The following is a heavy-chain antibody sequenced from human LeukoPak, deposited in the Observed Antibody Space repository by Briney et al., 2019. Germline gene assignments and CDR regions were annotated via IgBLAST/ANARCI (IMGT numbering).Heavy chain of an antibody. Sequence: ASVKVSCKASGYTFTSYCMHWVRQAPGQGLEWMGIINPSGGSTSYAQKFQGRVTMTRDTSTSTVYMELSSLRSEDTAVYYCARASEDYYDSSGYYSGAHYWGQGTLVTVSS. J-gene: IGHJ4*02. CDR2: INPSGGST. D-gene: IGHD3-22*01. CDR1: GYTFTSYC. V-gene: IGHV1-46*01. CDR3: ARASEDYYDSSGYYSGAHY.